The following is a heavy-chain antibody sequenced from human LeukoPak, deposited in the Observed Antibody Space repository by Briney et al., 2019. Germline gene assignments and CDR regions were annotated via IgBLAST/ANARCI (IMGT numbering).Heavy chain of an antibody. D-gene: IGHD3-22*01. J-gene: IGHJ4*02. Sequence: GSLRLSCAASGFTVSSNYMSWVRQAPGKGLEWVSVMYSGGSTYYADSVKGRFTISRDNSKNTLYPQMNSLRAEDTAVYYCARDRKLDYYDSSGYLYWGQGTLVTVSS. CDR3: ARDRKLDYYDSSGYLY. V-gene: IGHV3-66*02. CDR2: MYSGGST. CDR1: GFTVSSNY.